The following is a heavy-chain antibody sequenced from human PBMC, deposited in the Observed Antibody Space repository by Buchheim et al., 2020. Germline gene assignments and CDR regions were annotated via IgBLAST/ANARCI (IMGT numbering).Heavy chain of an antibody. V-gene: IGHV3-21*01. CDR3: VRGKTGGGDF. D-gene: IGHD2-8*02. CDR1: GFDFSTDS. CDR2: ISSSNHFI. Sequence: EVQLVESGGGLVKPGGSLRLSCAASGFDFSTDSMLWVRQAPGRGLEWVSSISSSNHFINYADSVRGRFTISRDNAKSSLYLQMNSLRAEDTAVYYCVRGKTGGGDFWGQGTL. J-gene: IGHJ4*02.